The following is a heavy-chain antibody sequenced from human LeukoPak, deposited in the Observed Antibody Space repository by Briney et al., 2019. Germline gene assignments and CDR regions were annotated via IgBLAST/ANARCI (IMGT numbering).Heavy chain of an antibody. CDR3: ARAPYDYGDYYYYYGMDV. V-gene: IGHV3-11*06. D-gene: IGHD4-17*01. Sequence: GGSLRLSCAASGFTFSDYYMSWIRQAPGKGLEWVSYISSSSSYTNYADSVKGRFTISRDNAKNSLYLQMNSLRAEYTAVYYCARAPYDYGDYYYYYGMDVWGQGTTVTVSS. CDR2: ISSSSSYT. CDR1: GFTFSDYY. J-gene: IGHJ6*02.